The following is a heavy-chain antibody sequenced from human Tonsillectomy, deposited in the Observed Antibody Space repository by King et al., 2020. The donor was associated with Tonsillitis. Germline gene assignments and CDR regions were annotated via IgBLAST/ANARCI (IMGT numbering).Heavy chain of an antibody. J-gene: IGHJ4*02. CDR2: IVSYDEK. Sequence: VTLKESGPVLVKPPETLTLTFTVSVFSLNSAWMGVSWIRQPPGNALEWLAHIVSYDEKSYSPSLKSRRTISKDTSKSQVVLTMTNMDPEDTATYYCARIYGEYSTVFDYWGQGTLVTVSS. CDR1: VFSLNSAWMG. V-gene: IGHV2-26*01. D-gene: IGHD4-17*01. CDR3: ARIYGEYSTVFDY.